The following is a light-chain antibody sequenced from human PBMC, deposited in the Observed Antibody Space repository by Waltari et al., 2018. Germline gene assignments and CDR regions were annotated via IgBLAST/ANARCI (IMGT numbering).Light chain of an antibody. V-gene: IGLV1-40*01. CDR2: GNN. Sequence: QSVLAQPPSVSGAPGQRVTISCTGSSSNIGAGYDVHWYQQLPGTAPKLLIFGNNNRPSGVPDRFSGSKSGTSASLASTGLQAEDEADYYCQSYDSSLSGSEVFGTGTKVTVL. CDR1: SSNIGAGYD. J-gene: IGLJ1*01. CDR3: QSYDSSLSGSEV.